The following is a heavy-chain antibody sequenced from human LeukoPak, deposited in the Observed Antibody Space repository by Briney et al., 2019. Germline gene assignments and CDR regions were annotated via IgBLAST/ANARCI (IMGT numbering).Heavy chain of an antibody. D-gene: IGHD5-24*01. Sequence: GGSLRLSCAASGFTFSDYYMSWIRQAPGKGPEWVSYISGGGDIIYYADSVKGRSTISRDNAKNTLFLQMNSLRAEDTAVYYCARLPNYYFDSWDQGTQVTVSS. V-gene: IGHV3-11*01. CDR1: GFTFSDYY. CDR2: ISGGGDII. J-gene: IGHJ4*02. CDR3: ARLPNYYFDS.